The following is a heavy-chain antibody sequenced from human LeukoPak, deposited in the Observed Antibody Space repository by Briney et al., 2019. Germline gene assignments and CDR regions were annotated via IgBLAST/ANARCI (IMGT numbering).Heavy chain of an antibody. Sequence: GGSLRLSCAASAFAFSNCAMSWVRQSPGKGLEWVSLILPNGVTYYSDSVTGRFSISRDNSKSTLYVQMNGLRAEDSAIYYCAKGGRISVLERRAFDIWGQGTMVTGSS. CDR3: AKGGRISVLERRAFDI. D-gene: IGHD1-1*01. J-gene: IGHJ3*02. CDR2: ILPNGVT. V-gene: IGHV3-23*01. CDR1: AFAFSNCA.